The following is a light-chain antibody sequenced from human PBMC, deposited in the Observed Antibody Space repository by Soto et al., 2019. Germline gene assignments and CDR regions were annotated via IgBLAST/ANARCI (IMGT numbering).Light chain of an antibody. Sequence: QSALTQPASVSGSPGQSITISGPGTSSNVGGYNYVSWYQQHPGKPPKLMIYEVSNRPSGVSNRFSGSKSGNTASLTISGLQAEDEADYYCISYTSSSTLVFGTGTKVTVL. CDR2: EVS. J-gene: IGLJ1*01. CDR3: ISYTSSSTLV. V-gene: IGLV2-14*01. CDR1: SSNVGGYNY.